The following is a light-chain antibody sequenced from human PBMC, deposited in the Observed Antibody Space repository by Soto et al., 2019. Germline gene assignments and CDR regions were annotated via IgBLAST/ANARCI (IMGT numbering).Light chain of an antibody. CDR1: SSDVGGYNY. Sequence: QSALTQPPSASGSLGQSVTISCTGTSSDVGGYNYVSWHQQHPGKAPKVIIYEVTKRPPGVPDRFSGSKSGNPASLTVSGLQAEDEADYYCSSFAGGGNPVLLGGGTKVTVL. V-gene: IGLV2-8*01. J-gene: IGLJ2*01. CDR3: SSFAGGGNPVL. CDR2: EVT.